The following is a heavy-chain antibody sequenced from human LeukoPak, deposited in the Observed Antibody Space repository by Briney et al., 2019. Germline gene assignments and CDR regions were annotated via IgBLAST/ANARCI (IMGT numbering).Heavy chain of an antibody. J-gene: IGHJ5*02. CDR3: ARVPQGGSNPDWFDP. CDR2: IIPNLRQA. Sequence: SVKDTRKSTGDTYRDYAIHWVRQAPGPGLAWMGRIIPNLRQANHPRQFQGRVTITADKSTSTVYMELSSLRSEDTAVYYCARVPQGGSNPDWFDPWGQGTLVTVSS. D-gene: IGHD2-15*01. CDR1: GDTYRDYA. V-gene: IGHV1-69*04.